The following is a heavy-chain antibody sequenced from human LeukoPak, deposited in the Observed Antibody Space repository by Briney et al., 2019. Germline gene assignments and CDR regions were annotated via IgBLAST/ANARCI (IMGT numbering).Heavy chain of an antibody. CDR1: GFTFSSYA. CDR2: ISYDGSNK. D-gene: IGHD6-19*01. CDR3: AFLPRVAGTIHAFDI. V-gene: IGHV3-30*04. J-gene: IGHJ3*02. Sequence: GGSLRLSCAASGFTFSSYAMHWVRQAPGKGLEWVAVISYDGSNKYYADSVKGRFTISRDNSKNTLYLQMNSLRAEDTAVYYCAFLPRVAGTIHAFDIWGQGTMVTVSS.